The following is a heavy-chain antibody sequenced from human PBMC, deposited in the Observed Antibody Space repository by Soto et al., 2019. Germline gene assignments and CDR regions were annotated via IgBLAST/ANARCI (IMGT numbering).Heavy chain of an antibody. J-gene: IGHJ4*02. CDR3: ARVTDVDAAMVDFDY. CDR2: ISAYNGNA. D-gene: IGHD5-18*01. V-gene: IGHV1-18*01. CDR1: GYTFTSYG. Sequence: ASVKVSCKASGYTFTSYGISWVRQAPGQGLEWMGWISAYNGNANYAQKLQGRVTMTTDTSTSTAYMELRSLRSDDTAVYYCARVTDVDAAMVDFDYWGQGTLVTVSS.